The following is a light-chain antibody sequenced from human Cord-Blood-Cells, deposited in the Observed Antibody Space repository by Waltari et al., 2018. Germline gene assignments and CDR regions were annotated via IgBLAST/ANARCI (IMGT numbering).Light chain of an antibody. V-gene: IGLV2-14*01. CDR1: SSDVGGYNY. CDR3: SSYTSSSTYV. J-gene: IGLJ1*01. CDR2: DVS. Sequence: QSALTQPASVSGSPGLSIPISCTGTSSDVGGYNYVSGYQQHPGKAPKLMIYDVSNRPSGVSNRFSGSKAGNTASLTISGLQAEDEADYYCSSYTSSSTYVFGTGTKVTVL.